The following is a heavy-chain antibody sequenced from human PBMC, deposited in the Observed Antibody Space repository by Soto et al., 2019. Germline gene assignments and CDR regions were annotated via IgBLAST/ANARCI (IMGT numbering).Heavy chain of an antibody. D-gene: IGHD3-10*01. CDR2: IYHSGST. CDR3: ARALLDYYGSGSYYNGQFDY. J-gene: IGHJ4*02. CDR1: GGSISSGGYS. Sequence: SETLSLTCAVSGGSISSGGYSWSWIRQPPGKGLEWIGYIYHSGSTYYNPSLKSRVTISVDRSKNQFSLKLSSVTAADTAVYYCARALLDYYGSGSYYNGQFDYWGQGTLVTVSS. V-gene: IGHV4-30-2*01.